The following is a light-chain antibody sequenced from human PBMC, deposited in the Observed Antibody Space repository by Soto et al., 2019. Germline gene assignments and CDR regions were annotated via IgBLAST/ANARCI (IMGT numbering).Light chain of an antibody. CDR1: QSVSSN. CDR3: QQYDSSPIT. V-gene: IGKV3-15*01. CDR2: GAS. Sequence: EIVIAQSPAPLSVCPGERATPSCRASQSVSSNLAWYQQKPGQAPRLLIYGASTRATGIPARFSGSGSGTDFTLTISRLEPEDFAVYYCQQYDSSPITFGQGTRLEIK. J-gene: IGKJ5*01.